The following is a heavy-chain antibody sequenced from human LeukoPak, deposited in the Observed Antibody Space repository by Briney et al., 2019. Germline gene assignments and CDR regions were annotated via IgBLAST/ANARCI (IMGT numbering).Heavy chain of an antibody. CDR2: ISSSGSTI. CDR3: ARVCESFWRAAAGTGEYYFDY. D-gene: IGHD6-13*01. CDR1: GFTFSDYY. Sequence: GGSLRLSCAASGFTFSDYYMSWIRQAPGMGLEWVSYISSSGSTIYYADSVKGRFTISRDNAKNSLYLQMNSLRAEDTAVYYCARVCESFWRAAAGTGEYYFDYWGQGTLVTVSS. J-gene: IGHJ4*02. V-gene: IGHV3-11*01.